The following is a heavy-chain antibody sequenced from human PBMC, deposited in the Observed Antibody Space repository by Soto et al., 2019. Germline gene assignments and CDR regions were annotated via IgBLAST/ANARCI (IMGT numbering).Heavy chain of an antibody. Sequence: EVQLVESGGGLVQPGGSLRLSCAASGFTISNNYMSWVRQAPGKGLEWVSVIYTGGSTYYADAVKGRFTISRDNSKNTLFLQMNSLRAEDTAVYYCARTNYGPGSYPHYYWGQGTLVTVSP. CDR1: GFTISNNY. V-gene: IGHV3-66*01. D-gene: IGHD3-10*01. CDR2: IYTGGST. CDR3: ARTNYGPGSYPHYY. J-gene: IGHJ4*02.